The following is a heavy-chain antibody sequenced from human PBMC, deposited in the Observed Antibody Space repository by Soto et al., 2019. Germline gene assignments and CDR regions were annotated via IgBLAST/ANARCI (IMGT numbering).Heavy chain of an antibody. CDR3: ARDFVRGNSFGSEAFDI. J-gene: IGHJ3*02. Sequence: QLQLVQSGAEVKKPGSSVKVSCKASGGTFSNTAISWVRQAPGQGLQWLGGVIPIYNTALYKQNFQGRVTITADESTNTAYMELTGLTSDDTDMYFCARDFVRGNSFGSEAFDIWGQGTMIIVSS. CDR1: GGTFSNTA. V-gene: IGHV1-69*01. D-gene: IGHD3-3*01. CDR2: VIPIYNTA.